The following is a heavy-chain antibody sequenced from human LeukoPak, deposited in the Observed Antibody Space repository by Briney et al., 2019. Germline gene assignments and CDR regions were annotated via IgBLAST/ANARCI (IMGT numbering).Heavy chain of an antibody. J-gene: IGHJ4*02. CDR2: ISWNGVII. D-gene: IGHD1-26*01. CDR1: GFTLDDYA. CDR3: AKDISVGTTPYYFDY. V-gene: IGHV3-9*01. Sequence: GRSLRLSCAASGFTLDDYAMHWVRQAPGKGLEWVSGISWNGVIIGYADSVKGRFTISRDNAKNSLYLQTNSLRAEDTALYYCAKDISVGTTPYYFDYWGQGTLVTVSS.